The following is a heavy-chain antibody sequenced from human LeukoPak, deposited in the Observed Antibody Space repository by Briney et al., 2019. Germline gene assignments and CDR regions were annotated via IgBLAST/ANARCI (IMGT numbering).Heavy chain of an antibody. J-gene: IGHJ4*02. CDR2: INSKTDGGTT. CDR3: TTDLGYYDSSGSLFDY. Sequence: GGSLRLACAASGFTFSNAWMNAVRHAPGKGLEWVGRINSKTDGGTTDYAAPVKGRFTISRDDSKNTLYLQMNRLKTEDTAVYYCTTDLGYYDSSGSLFDYWGQGTLVTVSS. V-gene: IGHV3-15*07. CDR1: GFTFSNAW. D-gene: IGHD3-22*01.